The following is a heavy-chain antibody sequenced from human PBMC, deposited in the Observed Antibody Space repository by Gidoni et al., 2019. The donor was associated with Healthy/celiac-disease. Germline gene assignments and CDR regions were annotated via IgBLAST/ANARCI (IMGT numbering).Heavy chain of an antibody. CDR3: AKSRSADYDILTGYYNEFYFDY. CDR1: GFTFDDYA. Sequence: EVQLVESGGGVVQPGGSLRLSCAASGFTFDDYASHWVRQAPGKGLEWVSLISGDGGSTYYADSVKGRFTISRDNSKNSLYLQMNSLRTEDTALYYCAKSRSADYDILTGYYNEFYFDYWGQGTLVTVSS. J-gene: IGHJ4*02. CDR2: ISGDGGST. V-gene: IGHV3-43*02. D-gene: IGHD3-9*01.